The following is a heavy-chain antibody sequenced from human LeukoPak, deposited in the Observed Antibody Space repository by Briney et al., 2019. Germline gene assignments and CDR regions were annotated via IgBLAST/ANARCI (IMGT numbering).Heavy chain of an antibody. CDR3: ARDPYYYDSSGYYLDY. CDR2: INPSGGST. V-gene: IGHV1-46*01. CDR1: GYTFTNYG. J-gene: IGHJ4*02. D-gene: IGHD3-22*01. Sequence: ASVRVSCKASGYTFTNYGMSWVRQAPGQGLEWMGIINPSGGSTSYAQKFQGRVTMTRDTSTSTVYMELSSLRSEDTAVYYCARDPYYYDSSGYYLDYWGQGTLVTVSS.